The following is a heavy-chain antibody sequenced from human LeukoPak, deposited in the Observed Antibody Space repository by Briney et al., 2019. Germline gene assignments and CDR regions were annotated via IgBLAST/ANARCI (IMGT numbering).Heavy chain of an antibody. CDR1: GFTFSSYW. CDR3: ARDQAEWELLFAYYFDY. D-gene: IGHD1-26*01. V-gene: IGHV3-7*01. Sequence: GGSLRLSCAVSGFTFSSYWMSWVRQAPGKGLEWVANIKQDGSEKYYVDSVKGRFTISRDNAKNSLYLQMNSLRAEDTAVYYCARDQAEWELLFAYYFDYWGQGTLVTVSS. CDR2: IKQDGSEK. J-gene: IGHJ4*02.